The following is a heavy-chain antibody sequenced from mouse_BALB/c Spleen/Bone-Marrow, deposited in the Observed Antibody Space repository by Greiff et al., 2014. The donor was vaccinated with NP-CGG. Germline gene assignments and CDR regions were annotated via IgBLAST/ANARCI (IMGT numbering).Heavy chain of an antibody. J-gene: IGHJ2*01. V-gene: IGHV1-7*01. D-gene: IGHD1-2*01. Sequence: VQLQESGAELAKPGASVKMSCKASGYTFTSYWMHWVKQRPGQGLEWIGYINPSTGYTEYNQKFKDKATLTADKSSSTAYMQPSSLTSEDSAVYYCARSPHYYDLDYWGQGTTLTVSS. CDR1: GYTFTSYW. CDR2: INPSTGYT. CDR3: ARSPHYYDLDY.